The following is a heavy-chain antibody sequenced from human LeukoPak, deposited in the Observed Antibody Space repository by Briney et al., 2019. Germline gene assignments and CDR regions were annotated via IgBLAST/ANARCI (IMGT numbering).Heavy chain of an antibody. D-gene: IGHD6-13*01. CDR1: GGSISSTTYY. CDR2: IYYSGNT. J-gene: IGHJ4*02. CDR3: ASRSSWYGGAWFDY. Sequence: SETLSLTCIVSGGSISSTTYYWGWIRQPPGKRLEWIGSIYYSGNTYYNPSLKSRVTISIDTSKNQFSLNLNSVTAADTAVYYCASRSSWYGGAWFDYWGQGTLVTVSS. V-gene: IGHV4-39*01.